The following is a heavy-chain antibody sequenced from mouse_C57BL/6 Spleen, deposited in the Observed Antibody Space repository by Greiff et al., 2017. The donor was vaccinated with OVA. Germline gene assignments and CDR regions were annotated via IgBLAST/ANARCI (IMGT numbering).Heavy chain of an antibody. V-gene: IGHV1-18*01. CDR3: ARSGAQRYYAMDY. CDR1: GYTFTDYN. CDR2: INPNNGGT. Sequence: EVQLQQSGPELVKPGASVKIPCKASGYTFTDYNMDWVKQSHGKSLEWIGDINPNNGGTIYNQKFKGKATLTVDKSSSTAYMELRSLTSEDTAVYYCARSGAQRYYAMDYWGQGTSVTVSS. J-gene: IGHJ4*01. D-gene: IGHD3-2*02.